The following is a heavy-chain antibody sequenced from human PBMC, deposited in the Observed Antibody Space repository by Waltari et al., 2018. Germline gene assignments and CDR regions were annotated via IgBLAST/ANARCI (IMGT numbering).Heavy chain of an antibody. CDR1: GYTFTGYY. Sequence: QVQLVQSGAEVKKPGASVKVSCKASGYTFTGYYMHWVRQAPGQGLEWMGWINPNSGGTNYAQKFQGRVTMTRDTSISTAYMELSRLRSDDTAVYYCARNTPGGDYEEDWFDPWGQGTLVTVSS. CDR2: INPNSGGT. V-gene: IGHV1-2*02. J-gene: IGHJ5*02. D-gene: IGHD4-17*01. CDR3: ARNTPGGDYEEDWFDP.